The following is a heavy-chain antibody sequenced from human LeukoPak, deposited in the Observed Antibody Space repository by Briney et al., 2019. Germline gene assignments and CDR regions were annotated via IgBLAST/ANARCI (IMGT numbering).Heavy chain of an antibody. CDR3: AREGHYDILTGYYHDDY. D-gene: IGHD3-9*01. Sequence: PSETLSLTCTVSGGSLSSSSYYWGWIRQPPGKGLEWIGSIYNSGSTYYNPSLKSRVTISVDTSKNQFSLKLSSVTAADTAVYYCAREGHYDILTGYYHDDYWGQGTLVTVSS. J-gene: IGHJ4*02. CDR1: GGSLSSSSYY. CDR2: IYNSGST. V-gene: IGHV4-39*07.